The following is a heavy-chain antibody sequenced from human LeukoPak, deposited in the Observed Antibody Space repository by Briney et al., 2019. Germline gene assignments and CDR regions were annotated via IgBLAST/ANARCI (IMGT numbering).Heavy chain of an antibody. CDR1: GGSFSGYY. CDR3: ARGITIFGVVLDY. V-gene: IGHV4-34*01. Sequence: SETLSLTCAVYGGSFSGYYWSWIRQPPGKGLEWIGEINHSGSTNYNPSLKSRVTISVDTSKNQFSLKLSSVTTADTAVYYCARGITIFGVVLDYWGQGTLVTVSS. D-gene: IGHD3-3*01. J-gene: IGHJ4*02. CDR2: INHSGST.